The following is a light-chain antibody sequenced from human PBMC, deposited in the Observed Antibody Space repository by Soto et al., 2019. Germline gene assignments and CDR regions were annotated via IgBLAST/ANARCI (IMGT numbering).Light chain of an antibody. Sequence: EIVLTQSPGTLSLSPGERATLSCRASQSVSSSYLAWYQQKPGQAPRLLIYGASSRATGIPDRFSGSGSGTDFTLTISRLEPEDFAVYYCQPSGSSQTLGQGTKVEIK. V-gene: IGKV3-20*01. CDR2: GAS. CDR1: QSVSSSY. CDR3: QPSGSSQT. J-gene: IGKJ1*01.